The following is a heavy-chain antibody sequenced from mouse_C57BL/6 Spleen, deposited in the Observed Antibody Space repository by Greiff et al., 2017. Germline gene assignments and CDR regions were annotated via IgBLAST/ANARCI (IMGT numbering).Heavy chain of an antibody. CDR2: IYPGSGST. CDR3: ARRRLYDDYYEAMDY. Sequence: QVQLQQPGAELVKPGASVKMSCKASGYTFTSYWITWVKQRPGQGLEWIGDIYPGSGSTNYNEKFKSKATLTVDTSSSTAYMQLSSLTSEDSAVYYCARRRLYDDYYEAMDYWGQGTSVTVSS. V-gene: IGHV1-55*01. J-gene: IGHJ4*01. D-gene: IGHD2-3*01. CDR1: GYTFTSYW.